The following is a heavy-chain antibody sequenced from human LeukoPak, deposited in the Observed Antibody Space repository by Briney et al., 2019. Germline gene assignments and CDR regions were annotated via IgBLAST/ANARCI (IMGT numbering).Heavy chain of an antibody. D-gene: IGHD4-17*01. CDR1: VFTSSSPG. Sequence: GGSLRLSCAASVFTSSSPGMTWVRQAPGKGLEWVSVIYSGGSTYYADSVKGRFTISRDNSKNTLYLQMNSLRAEDTAVYYCARDMNYGDYGGIDYWGQGTLVTVSS. CDR2: IYSGGST. CDR3: ARDMNYGDYGGIDY. J-gene: IGHJ4*02. V-gene: IGHV3-53*01.